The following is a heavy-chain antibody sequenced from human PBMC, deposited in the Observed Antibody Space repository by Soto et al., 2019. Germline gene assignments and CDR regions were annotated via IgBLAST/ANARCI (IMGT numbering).Heavy chain of an antibody. CDR3: ARYAGYSYGFTYYYYGIDV. Sequence: QVQLVQSGAEVKKPGSSVKVSCKAYGGTFSSYAISWVRQAPGQGLEWMGGIIPIFGTANYAQKFQGRVTITADESTSTDYMELSSLRSEDTAVYYCARYAGYSYGFTYYYYGIDVWGQGTTVTVSS. CDR2: IIPIFGTA. V-gene: IGHV1-69*01. J-gene: IGHJ6*02. CDR1: GGTFSSYA. D-gene: IGHD5-18*01.